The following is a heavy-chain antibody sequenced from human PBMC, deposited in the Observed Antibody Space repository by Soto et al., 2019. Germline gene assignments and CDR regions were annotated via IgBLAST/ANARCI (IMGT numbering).Heavy chain of an antibody. CDR1: GGSFSGYY. D-gene: IGHD2-15*01. CDR2: INHSGST. CDR3: SLLSYYYMDV. Sequence: ETLSLTCAVYGGSFSGYYWSWIRQPPGKGLEWIGEINHSGSTNYNPSLKSRVTISVDTSKNQFSLKLSSVTAADTAVYYCSLLSYYYMDVWGKGTTVTVSS. J-gene: IGHJ6*03. V-gene: IGHV4-34*01.